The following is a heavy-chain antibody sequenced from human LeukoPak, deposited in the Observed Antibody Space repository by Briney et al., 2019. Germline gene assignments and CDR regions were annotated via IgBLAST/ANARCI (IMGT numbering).Heavy chain of an antibody. CDR2: ISYDGSNK. J-gene: IGHJ4*02. Sequence: GRSLRLSCAASGFTFSSYAIHWVRQAPGKGLEWVAVISYDGSNKYYADSVKGRFTISRDNSKNTLYLQMNSLRAEDTAVYYCARSTASRREFDYWGQGTLVTVSS. CDR1: GFTFSSYA. V-gene: IGHV3-30-3*01. CDR3: ARSTASRREFDY. D-gene: IGHD2-2*01.